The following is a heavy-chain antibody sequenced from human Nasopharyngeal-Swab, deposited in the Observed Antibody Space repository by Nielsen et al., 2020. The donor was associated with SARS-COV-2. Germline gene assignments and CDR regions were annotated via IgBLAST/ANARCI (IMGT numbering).Heavy chain of an antibody. CDR2: ISYDGSNK. Sequence: GGSLRLSCAASGFIFSSYGMHWVRQAPGKGLEWVAVISYDGSNKYYADSLKGRFTISKDNSKNTLYLQMNSLRAGDTAVYYCAKVPGSSWVDAFDIWGQGTKVTVSS. CDR1: GFIFSSYG. V-gene: IGHV3-30*18. CDR3: AKVPGSSWVDAFDI. D-gene: IGHD6-13*01. J-gene: IGHJ3*02.